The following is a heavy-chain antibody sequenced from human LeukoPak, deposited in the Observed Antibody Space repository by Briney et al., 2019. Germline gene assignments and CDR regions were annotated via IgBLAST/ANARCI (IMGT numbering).Heavy chain of an antibody. D-gene: IGHD3-3*01. V-gene: IGHV4-59*01. J-gene: IGHJ4*02. CDR3: ARGRTIFGSH. CDR2: IYYSGST. Sequence: SETLPLTCTVSGGSISSYYWSWIRQPPGKGLEWIGYIYYSGSTNYNPSLKSRVTISVDTSKNQFSLKLSSVTAADTAVYYCARGRTIFGSHWGQGTLVTVSS. CDR1: GGSISSYY.